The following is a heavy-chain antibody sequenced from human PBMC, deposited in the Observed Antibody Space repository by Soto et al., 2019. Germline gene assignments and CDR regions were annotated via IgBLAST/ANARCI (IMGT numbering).Heavy chain of an antibody. CDR1: GYTLTELS. CDR3: ATLETVRGSRIAAEYFQH. J-gene: IGHJ1*01. D-gene: IGHD6-13*01. CDR2: FDPEDGET. Sequence: ASVKVSCKVSGYTLTELSMHWVRQAPGKGLEWMGGFDPEDGETIYAQKFQGRVTMTEDTSTDTAYMELSSLRSEDTAVYYCATLETVRGSRIAAEYFQHWGQGTLVTVSS. V-gene: IGHV1-24*01.